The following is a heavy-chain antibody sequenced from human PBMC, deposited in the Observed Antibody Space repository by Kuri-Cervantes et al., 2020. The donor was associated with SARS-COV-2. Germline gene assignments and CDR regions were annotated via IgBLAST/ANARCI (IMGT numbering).Heavy chain of an antibody. CDR2: IYSNGTHT. D-gene: IGHD6-19*01. V-gene: IGHV5-10-1*01. J-gene: IGHJ5*02. CDR1: GFSFSSYW. CDR3: ARRVAGLNLFDL. Sequence: GESLKISCVASGFSFSSYWMTWVRQAPGKGLEWVGVIYSNGTHTYYSDSFKGHVTISRDNSNTTLYLQMNSLKASDTAMYYCARRVAGLNLFDLWGQGTPVTVSS.